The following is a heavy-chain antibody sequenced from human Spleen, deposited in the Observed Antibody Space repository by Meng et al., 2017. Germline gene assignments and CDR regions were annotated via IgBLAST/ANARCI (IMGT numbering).Heavy chain of an antibody. CDR1: GGSISSGGYH. D-gene: IGHD3-10*01. V-gene: IGHV4-31*01. Sequence: SETLSLTCTVSGGSISSGGYHWSWIRQHPGKGLEWIGYIYYSGSTYYNPSLKSLVSISLDTSKNLLSLKLSSVTAADTAVYYCASGPNFVSGSYHFDYWGQGTLVTVSS. CDR2: IYYSGST. J-gene: IGHJ4*02. CDR3: ASGPNFVSGSYHFDY.